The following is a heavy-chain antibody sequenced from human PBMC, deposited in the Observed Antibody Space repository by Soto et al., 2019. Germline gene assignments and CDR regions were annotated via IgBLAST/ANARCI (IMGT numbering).Heavy chain of an antibody. J-gene: IGHJ6*02. CDR1: GFTFSSYG. V-gene: IGHV3-30*18. CDR3: AKDRGSNWYYSDRDV. D-gene: IGHD4-4*01. CDR2: ISHDGSNK. Sequence: QVQLVESEGGVVQPGRSLRLSCAASGFTFSSYGMHCVRQAPGKGLGWVAVISHDGSNKYYADSVKGRLTISRDNSKNTLYLQMNSLRPEDTAVYYCAKDRGSNWYYSDRDVWGQGTTVTVSS.